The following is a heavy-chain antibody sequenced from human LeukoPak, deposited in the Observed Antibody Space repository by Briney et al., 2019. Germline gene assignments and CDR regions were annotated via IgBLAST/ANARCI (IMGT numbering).Heavy chain of an antibody. CDR2: INHSGST. Sequence: PSETLSLTCAVYGGSFSGYYWSWIRRPPGKGLEWIGEINHSGSTNYNPSLKSRVTISVDTSKNQFSLKLSSVTAADTAVYYCARGAPIFGVVTYYYYGMDVWGQGTTVTVSS. D-gene: IGHD3-3*01. CDR3: ARGAPIFGVVTYYYYGMDV. V-gene: IGHV4-34*01. CDR1: GGSFSGYY. J-gene: IGHJ6*02.